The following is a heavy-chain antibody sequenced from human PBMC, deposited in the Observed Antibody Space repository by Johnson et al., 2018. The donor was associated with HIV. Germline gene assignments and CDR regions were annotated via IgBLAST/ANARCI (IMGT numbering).Heavy chain of an antibody. J-gene: IGHJ3*02. CDR1: GFTVSSNY. V-gene: IGHV3-66*01. Sequence: VQLVESGGGVVQPGGSLRLSCAASGFTVSSNYMSWVRQAPGKGLELVSVIYSGGSTYYADSVKGRFTISRDNAKNSLYLQMNSLRVEDTAVYYCSRVLGDYAYHIWGQGTMVTVSS. D-gene: IGHD4-17*01. CDR3: SRVLGDYAYHI. CDR2: IYSGGST.